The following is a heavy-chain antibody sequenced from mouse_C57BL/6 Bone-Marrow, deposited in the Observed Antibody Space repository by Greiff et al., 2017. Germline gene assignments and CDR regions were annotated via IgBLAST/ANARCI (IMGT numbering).Heavy chain of an antibody. CDR2: IYPGSGST. J-gene: IGHJ1*03. D-gene: IGHD1-1*01. Sequence: QVQLQQPGAELVKPGASVKMSCKASGYTFTSYWITWVKQRPGQGLEWIGDIYPGSGSTNYNEKFKSKATLTVDTSSSTAYMQLSSLTSEDSAVYYCARPHYYGSSPYWCFDVWGTGTTVTVSA. CDR3: ARPHYYGSSPYWCFDV. CDR1: GYTFTSYW. V-gene: IGHV1-55*01.